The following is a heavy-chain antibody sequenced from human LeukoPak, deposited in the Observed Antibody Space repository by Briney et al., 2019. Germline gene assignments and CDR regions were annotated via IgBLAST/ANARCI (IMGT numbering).Heavy chain of an antibody. Sequence: GGSLRLSCTASGFTFSSYSMSWVRQAPGKGLEWVSTISNSDNKPYYADSVKGRFTISRDNAKNSLYLQMNSLRAEDTAIYYCARENMYDSSDYYGWSGYYDHWGQGTLVTVSS. V-gene: IGHV3-21*06. CDR3: ARENMYDSSDYYGWSGYYDH. CDR2: ISNSDNKP. CDR1: GFTFSSYS. D-gene: IGHD3-22*01. J-gene: IGHJ4*02.